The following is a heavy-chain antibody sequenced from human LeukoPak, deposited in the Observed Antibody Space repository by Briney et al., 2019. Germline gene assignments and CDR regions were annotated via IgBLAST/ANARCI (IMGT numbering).Heavy chain of an antibody. CDR2: IYYSGST. D-gene: IGHD5-24*01. V-gene: IGHV4-39*01. J-gene: IGHJ4*02. CDR1: GGSISSSSYY. Sequence: PSETLSLTCTVSGGSISSSSYYWGWIRQPPGKGLEWIGSIYYSGSTYYNPSLKSRVTISVDTSKNQFSLKLSSVTAADTAVYYCATQRWLQFRGGYYFDYWGQGTLVTVS. CDR3: ATQRWLQFRGGYYFDY.